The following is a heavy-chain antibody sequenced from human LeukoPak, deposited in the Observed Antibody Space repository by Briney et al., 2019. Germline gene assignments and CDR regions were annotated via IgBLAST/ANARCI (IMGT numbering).Heavy chain of an antibody. CDR1: GFTLSSSG. J-gene: IGHJ4*02. V-gene: IGHV3-21*01. CDR2: IVSSSSYI. CDR3: ARGLCGGDCYDY. Sequence: GGSLRLSCAASGFTLSSSGMNWVRQAPGKGLEWVSSIVSSSSYIYYADSVKGRFTISRDNAKNSLYLQMNSLRAEDTALYYCARGLCGGDCYDYWGQGTLVTVSS. D-gene: IGHD2-21*02.